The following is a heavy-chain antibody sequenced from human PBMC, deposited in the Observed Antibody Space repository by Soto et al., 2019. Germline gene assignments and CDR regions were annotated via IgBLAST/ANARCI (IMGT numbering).Heavy chain of an antibody. D-gene: IGHD1-1*01. CDR1: GLTISGKKY. CDR3: ATWHEREHAFDV. J-gene: IGHJ3*01. V-gene: IGHV3-53*01. CDR2: LYDVDGS. Sequence: GGGLIQPGESLRLSCAAFGLTISGKKYVAWVRQAPGKGLEWVSALYDVDGSFYADSVTGRFTTSSDSSKTPVYLQMNDLRPDDTAVYYCATWHEREHAFDVWGQGTTVTISS.